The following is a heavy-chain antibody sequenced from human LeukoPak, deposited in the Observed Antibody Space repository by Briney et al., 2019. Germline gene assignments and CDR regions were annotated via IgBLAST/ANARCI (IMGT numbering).Heavy chain of an antibody. Sequence: GGSLRLSCVASGFTFTRNWMGWVRQAPGKGLEWVANIRQDGSDTYYVDSVKGRFTISSDNTKNSLYLQMNGLRAEDTAVYYSARWGYSSGLYYFDYWGQGTLVTVSS. J-gene: IGHJ4*02. V-gene: IGHV3-7*01. CDR3: ARWGYSSGLYYFDY. CDR1: GFTFTRNW. CDR2: IRQDGSDT. D-gene: IGHD6-19*01.